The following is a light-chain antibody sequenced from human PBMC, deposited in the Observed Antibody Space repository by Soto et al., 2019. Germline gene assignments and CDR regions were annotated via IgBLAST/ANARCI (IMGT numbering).Light chain of an antibody. Sequence: DIQMTQSPSSLSASVGDRVDITCRASQGISNYLAWYQQKPGKVPKLLIYKASSLESGVPSRFSGSGSGTEFTLTISSLQPDDFATYYCQQYNSFPTFGQGTNVEIK. CDR3: QQYNSFPT. CDR1: QGISNY. J-gene: IGKJ1*01. V-gene: IGKV1-5*03. CDR2: KAS.